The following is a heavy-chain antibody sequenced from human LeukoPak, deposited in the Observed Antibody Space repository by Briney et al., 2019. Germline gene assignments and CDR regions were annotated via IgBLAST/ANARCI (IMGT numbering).Heavy chain of an antibody. CDR1: GFSFSSYY. V-gene: IGHV3-7*01. D-gene: IGHD3-10*01. J-gene: IGHJ6*02. CDR3: ARGYGSGSYYGYYYYGMDV. Sequence: GGSLRLSCAASGFSFSSYYMSWVRQAPGKGLEWVANIKQDGSEKYYVDSVKGRFTISRDNAKNSLYLQMNSLRAEDTAVYYCARGYGSGSYYGYYYYGMDVWGQGTTVTVSS. CDR2: IKQDGSEK.